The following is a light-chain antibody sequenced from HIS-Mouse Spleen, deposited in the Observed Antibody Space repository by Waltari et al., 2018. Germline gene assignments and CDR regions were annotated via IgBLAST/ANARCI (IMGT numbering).Light chain of an antibody. CDR1: SIDVGGSNF. CDR2: EVS. V-gene: IGLV2-14*01. CDR3: SSYTSSSTF. Sequence: QSALTQPASVSGSPGQSITISCTGTSIDVGGSNFVSWYQQHPGKAPKLMIYEVSNRPSGVSNRFSGSKSGNTASLTISGLQAEDEADYYCSSYTSSSTFFGTGTKVTVL. J-gene: IGLJ1*01.